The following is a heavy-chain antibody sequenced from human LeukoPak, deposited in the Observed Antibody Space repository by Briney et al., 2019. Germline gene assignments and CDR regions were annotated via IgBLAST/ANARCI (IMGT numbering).Heavy chain of an antibody. V-gene: IGHV3-7*01. CDR2: IRPDGSEK. CDR1: GFTFSTYW. Sequence: GGSLRLSCAASGFTFSTYWMSWVRQAPGKGLEWVANIRPDGSEKYYVDSVKGRLTISRDNAKNSLPLQMNSLRGEDTAVYYCARDSGYIYDYDYWGQGTLVTVSS. CDR3: ARDSGYIYDYDY. J-gene: IGHJ4*02. D-gene: IGHD5-18*01.